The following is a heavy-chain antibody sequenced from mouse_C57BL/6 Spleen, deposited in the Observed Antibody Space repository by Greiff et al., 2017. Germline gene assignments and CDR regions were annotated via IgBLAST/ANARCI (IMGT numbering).Heavy chain of an antibody. CDR1: GYTFTSYW. CDR3: ARDYGSSPAVHFDV. J-gene: IGHJ1*03. CDR2: IDPSDSYT. Sequence: VQLQQSGAELVMPGASVKLSCKASGYTFTSYWMHWVKQRPGQGLEWIGEIDPSDSYTNYNQKFKGKSTLTVDKSSSTAYMQLSSLTSEDSAVYYCARDYGSSPAVHFDVWGTGTTVTVSS. D-gene: IGHD1-1*01. V-gene: IGHV1-69*01.